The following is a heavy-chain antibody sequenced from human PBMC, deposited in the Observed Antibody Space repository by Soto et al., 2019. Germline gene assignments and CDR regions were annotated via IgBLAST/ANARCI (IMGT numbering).Heavy chain of an antibody. V-gene: IGHV1-69*13. CDR3: ARRPEFYDSSGYYFLDV. CDR1: GYTVTSYG. D-gene: IGHD3-22*01. CDR2: IIPIFGTA. Sequence: GASVKVSCKASGYTVTSYGISWVRQAPGQGLEWMGGIIPIFGTANYAQKFQGRVTITADESTSTAYMELSSLRSEDTAVYYCARRPEFYDSSGYYFLDVWGQGTTVTVSS. J-gene: IGHJ6*02.